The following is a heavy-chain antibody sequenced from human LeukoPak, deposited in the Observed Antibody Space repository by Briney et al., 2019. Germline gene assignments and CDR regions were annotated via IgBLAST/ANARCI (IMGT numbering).Heavy chain of an antibody. D-gene: IGHD1-26*01. V-gene: IGHV4-59*11. J-gene: IGHJ5*02. CDR1: GGSISSHY. Sequence: PSETLSLTCTVSGGSISSHYWSWIRQPPGKGLEWIGYIYYSGNTNYNPSLKSRVTISVDTSKKQFSLKLSSVTAADTAVYYCARVIREHPSSWWFDPWGQGTLVTVSS. CDR3: ARVIREHPSSWWFDP. CDR2: IYYSGNT.